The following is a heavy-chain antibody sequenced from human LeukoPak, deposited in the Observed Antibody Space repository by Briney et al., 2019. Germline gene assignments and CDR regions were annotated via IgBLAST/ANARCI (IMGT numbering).Heavy chain of an antibody. CDR3: ARWYSSSGYFDY. V-gene: IGHV4-38-2*01. CDR2: IYHSGSS. J-gene: IGHJ4*02. Sequence: PSKNLSLTCAVSRYSISSGYYWGWIRQPPGKGLERIGSIYHSGSSDYNPCLKIRVTISVDTSNNQFSVKLSSVTAADTAVYYCARWYSSSGYFDYWGQGTLVTVS. D-gene: IGHD6-6*01. CDR1: RYSISSGYY.